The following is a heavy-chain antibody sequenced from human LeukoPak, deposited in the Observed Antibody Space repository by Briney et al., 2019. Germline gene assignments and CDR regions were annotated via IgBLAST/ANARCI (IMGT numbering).Heavy chain of an antibody. Sequence: GGSLRLSCAASGFTFSSYWMSWVRQAPGKGLEWVANIKQDGSEKYYVDSVKGRFTISRDNAKNSLYLQMNSLRAEDTAVYYCARRSDSSSWYPNNWFDPWGQGTLVTVSS. V-gene: IGHV3-7*01. CDR1: GFTFSSYW. CDR3: ARRSDSSSWYPNNWFDP. J-gene: IGHJ5*02. D-gene: IGHD6-13*01. CDR2: IKQDGSEK.